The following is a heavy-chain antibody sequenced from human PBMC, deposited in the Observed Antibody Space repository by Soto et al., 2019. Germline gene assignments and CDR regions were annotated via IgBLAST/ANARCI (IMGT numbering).Heavy chain of an antibody. V-gene: IGHV5-51*01. CDR2: IYPGDSDT. J-gene: IGHJ5*02. Sequence: GESLKISCKGSGYSFTSYWIGWVRQMPGEGLEWMGIIYPGDSDTRYSPSFQGQVTISADKSISTAYLQWSSLKASDTAMYYCARHVEDIVATAEYNWFDPWGQGTLVTVSS. D-gene: IGHD5-12*01. CDR1: GYSFTSYW. CDR3: ARHVEDIVATAEYNWFDP.